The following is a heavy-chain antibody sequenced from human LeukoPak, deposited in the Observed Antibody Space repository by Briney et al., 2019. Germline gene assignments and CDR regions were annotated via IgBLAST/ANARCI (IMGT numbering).Heavy chain of an antibody. CDR1: GDSVSSQSGA. CDR3: AHGVSGVCFNY. CDR2: TYYRSKWYY. Sequence: SQTLSLTCAISGDSVSSQSGAWNWIRQSPSRGLEWLGRTYYRSKWYYEYAVSLKSRVTMIPDTSKNQFFLQLSSVTPEDTAVYYCAHGVSGVCFNYWGQGTLVTVSS. J-gene: IGHJ4*02. V-gene: IGHV6-1*01. D-gene: IGHD3-16*01.